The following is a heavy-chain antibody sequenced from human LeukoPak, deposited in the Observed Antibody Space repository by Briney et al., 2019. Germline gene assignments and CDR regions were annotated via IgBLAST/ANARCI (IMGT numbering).Heavy chain of an antibody. D-gene: IGHD3-22*01. V-gene: IGHV4-59*01. CDR2: IYYSGST. J-gene: IGHJ6*03. CDR3: ARGRAEDSSGYFVVSYYYYMDV. CDR1: GGSFSGYY. Sequence: SETLSLTCAVYGGSFSGYYWSWIRQPPGKGLEWIGYIYYSGSTNYNPSLKSRVTISVDTSKNQFSLKLSSVTAADTAVYYCARGRAEDSSGYFVVSYYYYMDVWGKGTTVTISS.